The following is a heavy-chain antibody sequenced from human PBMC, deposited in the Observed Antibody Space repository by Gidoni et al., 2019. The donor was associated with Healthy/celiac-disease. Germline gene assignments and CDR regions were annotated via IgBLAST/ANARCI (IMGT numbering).Heavy chain of an antibody. CDR3: ARDAYDYGDLTYLDY. J-gene: IGHJ4*01. D-gene: IGHD4-17*01. CDR2: ISNDGSNK. CDR1: GFTFSSYA. V-gene: IGHV3-30-3*01. Sequence: QVQLVESRGGVVQPASSLRLSCTASGFTFSSYAMHWVRQAPGKGLEWVAVISNDGSNKYYADSVKGRITITGDNSKNTLYLQMNSLRAEDTAVYYCARDAYDYGDLTYLDYWGQGTLVTVSS.